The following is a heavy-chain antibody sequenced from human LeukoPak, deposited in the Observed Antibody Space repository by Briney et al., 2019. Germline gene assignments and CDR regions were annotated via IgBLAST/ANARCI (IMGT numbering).Heavy chain of an antibody. J-gene: IGHJ5*02. D-gene: IGHD7-27*01. CDR3: ARGNNSPWGP. Sequence: SETLSLTCTVSGASISPYYWSWIRQPAGKGLEWIGRIYNSGYTNYNPSLESRVTMSLDTSKNEFSLKLSSVTAADTALYYCARGNNSPWGPWGQGTLVTVSS. CDR1: GASISPYY. CDR2: IYNSGYT. V-gene: IGHV4-4*07.